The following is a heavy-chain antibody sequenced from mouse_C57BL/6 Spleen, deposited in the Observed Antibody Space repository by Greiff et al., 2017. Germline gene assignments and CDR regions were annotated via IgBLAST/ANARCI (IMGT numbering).Heavy chain of an antibody. J-gene: IGHJ2*01. CDR2: IDPETGGT. V-gene: IGHV1-15*01. CDR1: GYTFTDYE. Sequence: VQLQQSGAELVRPGASVTLSCKASGYTFTDYEMHWVKQTPVHGLEWIGAIDPETGGTAYNQKFKGKAILTADKSSSTAYMELRSLTSEDSAVXYCTRPLITTVVRDYFDDWGQGTTLTVSS. D-gene: IGHD1-1*01. CDR3: TRPLITTVVRDYFDD.